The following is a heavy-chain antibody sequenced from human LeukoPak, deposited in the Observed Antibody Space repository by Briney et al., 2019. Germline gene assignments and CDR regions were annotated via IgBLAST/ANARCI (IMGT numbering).Heavy chain of an antibody. D-gene: IGHD3-16*01. CDR1: CYTFTSYG. V-gene: IGHV1-46*01. CDR2: INPSGGST. Sequence: VKVSCKASCYTFTSYGISWVRQAPGQGLEWMGIINPSGGSTSYAQKFQGRVTMTRDTSTSTVYMELSSLRSEDTAVYYCARGSYGSDLYWFDPWGQGTLVTVSS. J-gene: IGHJ5*02. CDR3: ARGSYGSDLYWFDP.